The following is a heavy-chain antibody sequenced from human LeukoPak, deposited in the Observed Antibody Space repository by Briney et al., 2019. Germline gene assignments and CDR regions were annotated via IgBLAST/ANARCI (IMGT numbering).Heavy chain of an antibody. CDR1: GGSISSYY. CDR2: IYASGST. D-gene: IGHD2-21*02. J-gene: IGHJ3*02. CDR3: AKDRVTVIFWNAFDI. V-gene: IGHV4-4*07. Sequence: SETLSLTCTVSGGSISSYYWSWIRQPAGKGLEWIGRIYASGSTNYNPSLKSRVTMSVDTSKNEFSLKLNSVTAADTAVYYCAKDRVTVIFWNAFDIWGQGTMVTVSS.